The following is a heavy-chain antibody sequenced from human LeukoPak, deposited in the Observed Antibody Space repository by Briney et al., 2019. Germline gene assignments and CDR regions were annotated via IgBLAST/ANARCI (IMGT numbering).Heavy chain of an antibody. J-gene: IGHJ6*02. CDR3: AKDLRRITIFGVVKEDYYGMDV. D-gene: IGHD3-3*01. CDR1: GFTFSGYA. CDR2: ISGSGGSR. Sequence: GGSRRRSCAASGFTFSGYAMSWFRQVLGKGLEWDSAISGSGGSRYYADFLKGRFTISRDNPKNTQYLQMNSLRAEDTAVYYCAKDLRRITIFGVVKEDYYGMDVWGQGTTVTVSS. V-gene: IGHV3-23*01.